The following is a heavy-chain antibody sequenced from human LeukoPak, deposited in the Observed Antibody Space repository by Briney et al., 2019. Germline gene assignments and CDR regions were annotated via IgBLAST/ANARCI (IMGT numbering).Heavy chain of an antibody. CDR3: ARDPGSYCSGGSCYRTDY. Sequence: GGSLGLSCAASGFTFSSYSMNWVRQAPGKGLEWVSSISSSSSYIYYADSVKGRFTISRDNAKNSLYLQMNSLRAEDTAVYYCARDPGSYCSGGSCYRTDYWGQGTLVTVSS. D-gene: IGHD2-15*01. J-gene: IGHJ4*02. CDR1: GFTFSSYS. CDR2: ISSSSSYI. V-gene: IGHV3-21*01.